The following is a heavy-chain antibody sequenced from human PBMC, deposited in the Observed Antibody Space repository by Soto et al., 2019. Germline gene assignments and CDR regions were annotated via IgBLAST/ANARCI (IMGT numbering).Heavy chain of an antibody. V-gene: IGHV4-59*08. CDR2: IYDTGISGYTPST. CDR1: GGSITSSY. J-gene: IGHJ6*02. Sequence: PSETLSLTCTVSGGSITSSYWSWIRRPPGKGLEWIAYIYDTGISGYTPSTSYNPSLKSRVTISVDTSKNQFSLKLSSVTAADTAVYYCARQSGPRITIFGVVIDNFYGMDVWGQGTTVTVSS. D-gene: IGHD3-3*01. CDR3: ARQSGPRITIFGVVIDNFYGMDV.